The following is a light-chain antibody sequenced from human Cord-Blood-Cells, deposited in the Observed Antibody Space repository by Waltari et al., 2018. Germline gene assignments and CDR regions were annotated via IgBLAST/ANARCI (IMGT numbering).Light chain of an antibody. CDR1: NIGSKS. Sequence: SYVLTQPPSVSVAPGKTARITCGGNNIGSKSVHWYQQKPGQAPVLVIYYDSDRPSGIPERFSGSNTGTTATLTISRVEAGDEADYYCQVWDSSSDPYVFGTGTKVTVL. V-gene: IGLV3-21*04. CDR2: YDS. J-gene: IGLJ1*01. CDR3: QVWDSSSDPYV.